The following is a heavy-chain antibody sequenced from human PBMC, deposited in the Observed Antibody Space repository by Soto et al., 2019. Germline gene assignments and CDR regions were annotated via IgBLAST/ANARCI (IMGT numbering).Heavy chain of an antibody. CDR3: ARRRIGDY. CDR2: IYGSGST. Sequence: QVQLQESGPGLVKPWETLSLTCTVSGNSIGDYYWSWFRQSPGKGLEWIGYIYGSGSTNYNPSLKSRVTISADPSKNQFSLKLTSVTAADTAVYYCARRRIGDYWGQGTPITVSS. J-gene: IGHJ4*02. CDR1: GNSIGDYY. D-gene: IGHD3-3*01. V-gene: IGHV4-59*08.